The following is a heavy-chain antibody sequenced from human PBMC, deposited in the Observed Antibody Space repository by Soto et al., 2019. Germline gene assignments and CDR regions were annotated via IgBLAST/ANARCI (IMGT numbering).Heavy chain of an antibody. J-gene: IGHJ5*02. V-gene: IGHV4-59*11. CDR2: IYSSGST. CDR3: ARGGGAYKWMGP. Sequence: PSETLSLTCTVSGGSISSHYWSWIRQPPGKGLEWVGYIYSSGSTKYNPSLKNRVTISVDTSKNQFSLRLSSVTSADTAVYYCARGGGAYKWMGPWGQG. CDR1: GGSISSHY. D-gene: IGHD1-1*01.